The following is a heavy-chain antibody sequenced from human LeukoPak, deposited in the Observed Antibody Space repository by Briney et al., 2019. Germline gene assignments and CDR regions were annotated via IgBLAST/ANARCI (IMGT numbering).Heavy chain of an antibody. CDR1: GFTFSSYA. CDR3: ARWPGYGMDV. V-gene: IGHV3-30*04. CDR2: ISYDGCNK. J-gene: IGHJ6*04. Sequence: GRSLRLSCAASGFTFSSYAMHWVRQAPDKGLEWVAVISYDGCNKYYADSVKGRFTISRDNSKHTLYLQMNSLRADDTAVYYCARWPGYGMDVWGKGTTVTVSS.